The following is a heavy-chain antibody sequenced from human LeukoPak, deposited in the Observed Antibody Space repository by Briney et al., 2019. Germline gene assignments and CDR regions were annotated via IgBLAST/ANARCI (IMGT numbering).Heavy chain of an antibody. CDR3: ARDGLIAADTNWFDP. CDR1: GGSISSYY. CDR2: IYTSGST. V-gene: IGHV4-4*07. Sequence: SETLSLTCTVSGGSISSYYWSWIRQPAGKGLEWIGRIYTSGSTNYNPSLKSRVTMSVATSKNQFSLKLSSVTAADTAVYYCARDGLIAADTNWFDPWGQRTLVTVSS. J-gene: IGHJ5*02. D-gene: IGHD6-13*01.